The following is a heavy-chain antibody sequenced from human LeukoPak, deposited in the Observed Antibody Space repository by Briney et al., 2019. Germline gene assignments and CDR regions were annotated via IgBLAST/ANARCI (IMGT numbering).Heavy chain of an antibody. V-gene: IGHV4-4*09. CDR2: IYTSGST. CDR1: GGSISSYY. J-gene: IGHJ4*02. D-gene: IGHD2/OR15-2a*01. CDR3: ARHPFKVLGYFDY. Sequence: PSETLSLTCTVSGGSISSYYWSWIRQPPGKGLEWLGYIYTSGSTNYNPSLKSRVTISVDTSKNQFSLKLSSVTAADTAVYYCARHPFKVLGYFDYWGQGTLVTVSS.